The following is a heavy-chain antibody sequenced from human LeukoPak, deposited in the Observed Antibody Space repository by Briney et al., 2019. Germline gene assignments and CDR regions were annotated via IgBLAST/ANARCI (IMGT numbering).Heavy chain of an antibody. CDR1: GITFSDYW. J-gene: IGHJ3*02. CDR3: ARDGRFSYGAFDI. V-gene: IGHV3-7*01. D-gene: IGHD3-3*01. CDR2: IKQDGSEK. Sequence: GGSLRLSCVASGITFSDYWMTWVRQAPGKGLECVANIKQDGSEKFYVDSVKGRFTISRDNAKNSLYLQMNSLRAEDTAVYYCARDGRFSYGAFDIWGQGTMVTVSS.